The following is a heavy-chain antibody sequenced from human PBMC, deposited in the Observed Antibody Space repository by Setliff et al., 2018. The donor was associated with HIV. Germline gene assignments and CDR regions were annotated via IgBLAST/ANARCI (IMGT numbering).Heavy chain of an antibody. Sequence: GGSLRLSCAASGFTFSSYSMNWVRQAPGKGLGWVSSISSSSSYIYYADSVKGRFTISRDNAKKSVYLQMNSLRAEDTAVYYCARGYYDSSGYYPWLLWGQGTLVTVSS. J-gene: IGHJ4*02. CDR3: ARGYYDSSGYYPWLL. CDR1: GFTFSSYS. D-gene: IGHD3-22*01. CDR2: ISSSSSYI. V-gene: IGHV3-21*01.